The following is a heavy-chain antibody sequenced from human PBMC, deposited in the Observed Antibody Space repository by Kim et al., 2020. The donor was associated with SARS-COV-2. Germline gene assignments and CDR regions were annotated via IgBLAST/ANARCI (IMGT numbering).Heavy chain of an antibody. D-gene: IGHD6-19*01. CDR3: ARGIAVAGTGWFDP. V-gene: IGHV4-39*01. Sequence: NPSRKRRVTISGDTSMNQFSLKLSSVTAGETAVYYCARGIAVAGTGWFDPWGQGTLVTVSS. J-gene: IGHJ5*02.